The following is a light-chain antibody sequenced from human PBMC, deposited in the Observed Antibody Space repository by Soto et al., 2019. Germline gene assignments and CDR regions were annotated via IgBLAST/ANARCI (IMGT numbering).Light chain of an antibody. V-gene: IGLV2-14*03. J-gene: IGLJ1*01. CDR3: SSYTSSSTPYV. Sequence: QSALTQPASVSGSPGQSITISCTATNSDVGGYTYVSWYQQHPGKAPKLMIYDVSNRPSGVSNRFSGSKSGNTASLTISGLQADDEADYYCSSYTSSSTPYVFGTGTKVTVL. CDR1: NSDVGGYTY. CDR2: DVS.